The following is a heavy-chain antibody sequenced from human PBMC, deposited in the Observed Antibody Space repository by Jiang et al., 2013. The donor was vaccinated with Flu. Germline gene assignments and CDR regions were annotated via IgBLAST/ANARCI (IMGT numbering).Heavy chain of an antibody. CDR1: GFSFSDYY. J-gene: IGHJ4*02. CDR3: ASPGIAVPGLPG. V-gene: IGHV3-11*01. CDR2: ISSSGGTI. D-gene: IGHD6-19*01. Sequence: GLVKPGGSLRLSCAASGFSFSDYYMNWIRQAPGKGLEWVSYISSSGGTIYYADSVKGRFTISRDNARNSLYLQMNSLRVEDTALYYCASPGIAVPGLPGWGQGTLVTV.